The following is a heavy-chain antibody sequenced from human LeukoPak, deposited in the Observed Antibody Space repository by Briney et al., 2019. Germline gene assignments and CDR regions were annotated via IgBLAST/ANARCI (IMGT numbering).Heavy chain of an antibody. J-gene: IGHJ4*02. Sequence: GGSLRLSCAASGFTFNIYDMQWVRQAPGKGLEWVAVISYGGSDKYYADSVRGRFTIYRDSSKNTLYLEVSSLRAEDTAVYYCAKGKNAYSSGWLALFDFWGQGTLVTVSS. V-gene: IGHV3-30*18. CDR2: ISYGGSDK. CDR3: AKGKNAYSSGWLALFDF. D-gene: IGHD6-19*01. CDR1: GFTFNIYD.